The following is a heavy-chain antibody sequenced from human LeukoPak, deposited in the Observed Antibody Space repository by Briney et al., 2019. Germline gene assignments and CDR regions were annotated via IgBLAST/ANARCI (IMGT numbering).Heavy chain of an antibody. J-gene: IGHJ4*02. CDR2: ISYDGSSE. CDR3: AKGYSSSWYYVY. V-gene: IGHV3-30*04. D-gene: IGHD6-13*01. Sequence: GRSLRLSCAASGFTFSSYAMHWVRQAPDKGLEWVAVISYDGSSEYYADSVKGRFTISRDNSKNTLYLQMNSLRAEDTAVYYCAKGYSSSWYYVYWGQGTLVTVSS. CDR1: GFTFSSYA.